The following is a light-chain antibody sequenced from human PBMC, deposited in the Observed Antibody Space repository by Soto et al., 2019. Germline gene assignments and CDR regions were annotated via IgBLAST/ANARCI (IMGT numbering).Light chain of an antibody. J-gene: IGLJ2*01. V-gene: IGLV2-8*01. CDR2: EVT. Sequence: QSALTQPPSASGSPGHSVTISCTGTSSDVGGCDCVSWYQQHPGKAPKLMIYEVTKRPSGVPDRFSGSKSGSTASLTVSGLQPEDEADYYCSSYADLNNLLFGGGTKLTVL. CDR1: SSDVGGCDC. CDR3: SSYADLNNLL.